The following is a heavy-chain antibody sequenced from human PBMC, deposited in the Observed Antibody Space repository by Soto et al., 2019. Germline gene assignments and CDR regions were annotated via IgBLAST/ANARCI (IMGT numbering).Heavy chain of an antibody. CDR1: GGSFSGYY. J-gene: IGHJ5*02. CDR3: ARDVVMVYAARFDP. Sequence: QVQLQQWGAGLLKPSETLSLTCAVYGGSFSGYYWSWIRQPPGKGLEWIGEINHSGSTNYNPSLKSRVTLSVDTSKNQFSLKLSSVTAADTAVYYCARDVVMVYAARFDPWGQGNLVTVSS. CDR2: INHSGST. D-gene: IGHD2-8*01. V-gene: IGHV4-34*01.